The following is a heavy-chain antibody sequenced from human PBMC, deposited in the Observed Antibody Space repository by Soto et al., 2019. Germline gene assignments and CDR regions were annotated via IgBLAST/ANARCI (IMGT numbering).Heavy chain of an antibody. V-gene: IGHV3-73*01. D-gene: IGHD2-21*02. CDR1: GFTFSASA. Sequence: LRLSCATSGFTFSASAMHLVRQVSGKGLEWIARIRSKANNYATTYAASVKGRFTISRDDSENTVYLQMNSLKTEDTAIYYCTKQIYGGNSWGQGTLVTVSS. J-gene: IGHJ4*02. CDR2: IRSKANNYAT. CDR3: TKQIYGGNS.